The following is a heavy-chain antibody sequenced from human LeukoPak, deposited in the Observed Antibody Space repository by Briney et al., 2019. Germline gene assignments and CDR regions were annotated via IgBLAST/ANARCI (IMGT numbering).Heavy chain of an antibody. CDR2: INAGNGNT. J-gene: IGHJ4*02. Sequence: ASVKVSCTASGYRFTTDMYTIHWLRQAPGPRLEWMGWINAGNGNTKYSQKFQGRVTITGDTSARTVYMEVSSLVSEDTAVYYCARDSDSSGWSWVYWGQGTLVTVSS. CDR1: GYRFTTDMYT. D-gene: IGHD6-19*01. CDR3: ARDSDSSGWSWVY. V-gene: IGHV1-3*01.